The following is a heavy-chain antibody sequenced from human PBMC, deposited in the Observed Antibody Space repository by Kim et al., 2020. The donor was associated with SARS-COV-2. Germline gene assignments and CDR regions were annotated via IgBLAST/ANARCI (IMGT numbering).Heavy chain of an antibody. Sequence: SRVTISVDTSKNQFSLKLSSVTAADTAVYYCARVPHDSSGYYYGGNWFDPWGQGTLVTVSS. V-gene: IGHV4-39*07. CDR3: ARVPHDSSGYYYGGNWFDP. D-gene: IGHD3-22*01. J-gene: IGHJ5*02.